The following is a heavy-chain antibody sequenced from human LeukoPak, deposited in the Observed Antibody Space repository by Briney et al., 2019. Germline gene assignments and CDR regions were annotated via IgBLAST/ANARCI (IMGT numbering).Heavy chain of an antibody. Sequence: GGSLRLSCAASGFTFSSYGMHWVRQAPGKGLEWVAVISYDGSNKYYADSVKGRFTISRDNSKNTLYLQMNSLRAEDTAVYYCAKDRRTYYDFWSGYYVDYWGQGTLVTVSS. J-gene: IGHJ4*02. CDR2: ISYDGSNK. CDR3: AKDRRTYYDFWSGYYVDY. D-gene: IGHD3-3*01. V-gene: IGHV3-30*18. CDR1: GFTFSSYG.